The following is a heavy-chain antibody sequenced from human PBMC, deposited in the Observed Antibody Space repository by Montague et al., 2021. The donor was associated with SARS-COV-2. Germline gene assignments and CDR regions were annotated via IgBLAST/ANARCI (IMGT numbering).Heavy chain of an antibody. J-gene: IGHJ4*02. CDR1: GDSISGLY. V-gene: IGHV4-59*01. CDR2: IYYTGSN. D-gene: IGHD2-2*01. Sequence: SETLSLTCTVSGDSISGLYWSWIRQSPGKGLEWIGYIYYTGSNNSWPHLNSRISMSVDTFRNELSLKLSSVTAADTALYYCARFTTSGFDYWGQGILVTVSS. CDR3: ARFTTSGFDY.